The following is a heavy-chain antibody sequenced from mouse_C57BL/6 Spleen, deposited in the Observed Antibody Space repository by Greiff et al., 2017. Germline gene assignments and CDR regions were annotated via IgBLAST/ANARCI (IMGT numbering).Heavy chain of an antibody. D-gene: IGHD1-1*01. CDR3: AREAYYYGSSTFAY. J-gene: IGHJ3*01. Sequence: QVQLQQSGPELVKPGASVKLSCKASGYTFTSYDINWVKQRPGQGLEWIGWIYPRDGSTKYNEKFKGKATLTVDTSSSTAYMELHSLTSEDSAVYFWAREAYYYGSSTFAYWGQGTLVTVSA. V-gene: IGHV1-85*01. CDR2: IYPRDGST. CDR1: GYTFTSYD.